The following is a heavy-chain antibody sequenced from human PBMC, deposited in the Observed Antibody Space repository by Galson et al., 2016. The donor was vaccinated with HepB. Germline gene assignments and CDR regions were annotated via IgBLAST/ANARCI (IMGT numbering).Heavy chain of an antibody. CDR3: ARTLVLQAGDAFDI. CDR2: INHRGIT. Sequence: SETLSLTCGVFGESLSIYYWSWIRQPPGKGLEWIGQINHRGITNYNPSLISRVSMSVDTSKKQFSLQLRSVTAADTAVYYCARTLVLQAGDAFDIWGQGAMVTVSS. J-gene: IGHJ3*02. CDR1: GESLSIYY. V-gene: IGHV4-34*01. D-gene: IGHD3-10*01.